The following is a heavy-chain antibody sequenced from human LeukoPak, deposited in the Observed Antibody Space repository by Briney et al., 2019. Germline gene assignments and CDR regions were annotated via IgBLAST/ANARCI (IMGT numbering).Heavy chain of an antibody. V-gene: IGHV4-4*07. D-gene: IGHD3-16*01. CDR3: ARVGDYALKD. Sequence: SETRSLTCTVSGGSIRSYYWSWIRQPAGKGLEWIGLIYTSGSTNYNSSLKSRVTMSVDTSKNQFSLRLSSVTAADTAVYYCARVGDYALKDWGQGTLVTVSS. CDR1: GGSIRSYY. J-gene: IGHJ4*02. CDR2: IYTSGST.